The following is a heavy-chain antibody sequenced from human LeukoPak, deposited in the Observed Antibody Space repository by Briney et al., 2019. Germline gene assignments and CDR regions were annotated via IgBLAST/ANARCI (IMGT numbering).Heavy chain of an antibody. CDR1: GGSVSSGSYY. Sequence: PSETLSLTCTVSGGSVSSGSYYWSWIRQPPGKGLEWIGYIYYSGNTNYNPSLKSRVTTSVDTSKNQFSLKLRSVTAADTAVYYCARVDFNYYDMDVWGQGTTVTVSS. V-gene: IGHV4-61*01. J-gene: IGHJ6*02. CDR3: ARVDFNYYDMDV. CDR2: IYYSGNT.